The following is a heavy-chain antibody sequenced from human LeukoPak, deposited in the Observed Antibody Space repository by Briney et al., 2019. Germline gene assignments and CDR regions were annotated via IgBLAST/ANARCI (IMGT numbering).Heavy chain of an antibody. Sequence: SETLSLTCAVYGGSFSGYYWSWIRQPPGQGLEWIGEINHSGGTNYNPSLKSRVTISVDTSKNQFSLKLSSVTAADTAVYYCASGYGSGSWRWFDPWGQGTLVTVSS. J-gene: IGHJ5*02. CDR2: INHSGGT. V-gene: IGHV4-34*01. CDR3: ASGYGSGSWRWFDP. CDR1: GGSFSGYY. D-gene: IGHD3-10*01.